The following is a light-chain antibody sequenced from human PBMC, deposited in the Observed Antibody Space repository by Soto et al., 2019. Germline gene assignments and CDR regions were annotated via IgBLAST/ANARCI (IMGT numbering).Light chain of an antibody. J-gene: IGKJ1*01. CDR1: QSVSSN. V-gene: IGKV3-15*01. CDR3: QQYGSSGT. Sequence: EILMTQSPATLSVSPGERATLSCRASQSVSSNLAWYQQKPGQAPRLLIYGASTRATGIPARFSGSGSGTDFTLTISRLEPEDFAVYYCQQYGSSGTFGQGTKVDIK. CDR2: GAS.